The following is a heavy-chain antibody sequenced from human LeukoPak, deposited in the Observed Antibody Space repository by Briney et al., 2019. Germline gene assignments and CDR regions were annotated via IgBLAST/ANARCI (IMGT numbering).Heavy chain of an antibody. J-gene: IGHJ4*02. CDR3: RGTYYYGSGIDGDYFDY. Sequence: QTGGSLRLSCAASGFIVSNTYITWVRQAPGEGLEWLAIIWYDGSNKHYSDSVKGRFTISRDNSKSSLYLQMNSLRAEDTAVYYCRGTYYYGSGIDGDYFDYWGQGTLVTVSS. CDR1: GFIVSNTY. V-gene: IGHV3-33*08. D-gene: IGHD3-10*01. CDR2: IWYDGSNK.